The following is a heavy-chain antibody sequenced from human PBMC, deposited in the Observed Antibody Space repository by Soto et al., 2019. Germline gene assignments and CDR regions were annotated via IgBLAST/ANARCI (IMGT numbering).Heavy chain of an antibody. Sequence: QVQLVQSGAEVKKPGSSVKVSCKASGDTFSFYTINWVRQAPGLGLEWVGRINPILSMSNYAQKFQGRVTMTADKSTNTAYMELRSLRSEDTGMYECATSYDSRYRAFDYWGQGALVTVSS. J-gene: IGHJ4*02. CDR1: GDTFSFYT. CDR3: ATSYDSRYRAFDY. V-gene: IGHV1-69*02. CDR2: INPILSMS. D-gene: IGHD3-16*01.